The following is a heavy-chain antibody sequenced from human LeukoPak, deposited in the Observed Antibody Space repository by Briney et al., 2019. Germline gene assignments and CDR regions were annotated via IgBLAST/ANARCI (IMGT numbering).Heavy chain of an antibody. CDR2: ISSSSSTI. CDR3: AREKHFDY. V-gene: IGHV3-48*02. CDR1: GFIFTTSA. J-gene: IGHJ4*02. Sequence: GGSLRLSCAASGFIFTTSAMTWVRQAPGKGLEWVSYISSSSSTIYYADSVKGRFTISRDNAKNSLYLQMDSLRDEDTAVYYCAREKHFDYWGQGTLVTVSS.